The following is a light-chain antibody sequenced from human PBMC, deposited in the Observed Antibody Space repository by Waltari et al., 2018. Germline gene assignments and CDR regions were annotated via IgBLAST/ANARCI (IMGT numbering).Light chain of an antibody. CDR3: QHYKNFPLT. CDR1: VDINTW. Sequence: DVQMTQSPSTLSASVGDRVTIPCPASVDINTWLGWYQQKPGKAPKLLISDAASLKSGVPSRFSGSGSGTDFTLTITSMQPDDFATYYCQHYKNFPLTFGGGTNVEV. J-gene: IGKJ4*01. V-gene: IGKV1-5*01. CDR2: DAA.